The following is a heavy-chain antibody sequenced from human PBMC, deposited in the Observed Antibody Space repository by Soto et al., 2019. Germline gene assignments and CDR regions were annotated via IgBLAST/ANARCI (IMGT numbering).Heavy chain of an antibody. D-gene: IGHD6-13*01. CDR2: ISRNGGNT. V-gene: IGHV3-64*01. CDR3: ARRIAAAGTSYFDY. Sequence: GGSLRLSCAASGFTFSSYAMHWVRQAPGKGLEYVSAISRNGGNTYYANSVKGRFTISIDNSKNTMYLQMGSLRAEDMAVYYCARRIAAAGTSYFDYWGQGTLVTVSS. CDR1: GFTFSSYA. J-gene: IGHJ4*02.